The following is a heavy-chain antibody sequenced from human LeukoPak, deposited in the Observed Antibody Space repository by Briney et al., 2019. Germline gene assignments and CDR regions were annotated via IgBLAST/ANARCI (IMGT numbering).Heavy chain of an antibody. CDR3: ARAKLRTGAFDI. D-gene: IGHD1-1*01. J-gene: IGHJ3*02. V-gene: IGHV6-1*01. Sequence: SQTLSLTCAISGDSVSSNSSDWNWIRQSPWRGLEWLGRTYYRSKSYNNHAVSVKSTITINPATSKNQFSLQLNSVTPEDTTVYYCARAKLRTGAFDIWGQGTMVTVSS. CDR1: GDSVSSNSSD. CDR2: TYYRSKSYN.